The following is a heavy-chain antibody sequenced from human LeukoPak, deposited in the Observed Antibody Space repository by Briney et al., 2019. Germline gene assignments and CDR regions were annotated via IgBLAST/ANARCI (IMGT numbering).Heavy chain of an antibody. D-gene: IGHD2-2*01. J-gene: IGHJ6*02. CDR1: GFTVSSNY. CDR2: IYSGGST. V-gene: IGHV3-53*01. CDR3: AREEVVVVPAANDYYYYYGMDV. Sequence: GGSLRPSCAASGFTVSSNYMSWVRQAPGKGLEWVSVIYSGGSTYYADSVRGRFTISRDNSKNTLYLQMNSLRAEDTAVYYCAREEVVVVPAANDYYYYYGMDVWGQGTTVTVSS.